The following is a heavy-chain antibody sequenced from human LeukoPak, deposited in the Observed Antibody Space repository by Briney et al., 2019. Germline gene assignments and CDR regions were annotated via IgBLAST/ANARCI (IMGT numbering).Heavy chain of an antibody. CDR2: IYTGGST. D-gene: IGHD3-22*01. Sequence: SETLSLTCTVSGGSISSYHWSWIRQSAGKGLEWIGRIYTGGSTNYNPSLKSRVTMSVDTSKNQFSLKLSSVTAADTAVYYCARAPDYYDSSGYYNNAFGIWGQGTMVTVSS. CDR3: ARAPDYYDSSGYYNNAFGI. CDR1: GGSISSYH. V-gene: IGHV4-4*07. J-gene: IGHJ3*02.